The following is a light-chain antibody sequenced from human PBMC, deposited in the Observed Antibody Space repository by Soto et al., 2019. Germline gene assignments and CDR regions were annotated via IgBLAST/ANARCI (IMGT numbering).Light chain of an antibody. V-gene: IGLV2-11*01. CDR2: AVT. CDR1: SSDVGGYEY. CDR3: QSYDSDVSAWV. Sequence: QSVLTQPRSVSGSPGQSVTISCTGTSSDVGGYEYVSWYQQYPGKAPKLMIYAVTRRPSGVPDRFSGSKSGNTASLTISGLQAEDEADYYCQSYDSDVSAWVFGGGTKLTVL. J-gene: IGLJ3*02.